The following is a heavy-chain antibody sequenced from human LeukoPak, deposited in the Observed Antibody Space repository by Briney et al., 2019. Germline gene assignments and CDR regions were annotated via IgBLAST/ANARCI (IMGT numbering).Heavy chain of an antibody. V-gene: IGHV1-8*01. CDR3: ARARREKTSQRLLLYYMDV. D-gene: IGHD6-25*01. CDR2: MNPNSGNT. Sequence: ASVKVSCKASGYTFTSYDINWVRQATGQGLEWMGWMNPNSGNTGYAQKFQGRVTMTRNTSISTAYMELSSLRSEDTAVYYCARARREKTSQRLLLYYMDVWGKGTTVTVSS. J-gene: IGHJ6*03. CDR1: GYTFTSYD.